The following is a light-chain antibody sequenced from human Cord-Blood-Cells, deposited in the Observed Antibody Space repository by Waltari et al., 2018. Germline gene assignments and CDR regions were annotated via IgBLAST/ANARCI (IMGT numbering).Light chain of an antibody. V-gene: IGLV2-23*01. CDR3: CSYAGSSTV. CDR1: SSDGGSYNL. Sequence: QSALTQPASVSGSPGQSITISCTGTSSDGGSYNLVSWYQPHPGKAPKLMIYEGSKRPSGVSNRFSGSKSGNTASLTISGLQAEDEADYYCCSYAGSSTVFGGGTKLTVL. J-gene: IGLJ3*02. CDR2: EGS.